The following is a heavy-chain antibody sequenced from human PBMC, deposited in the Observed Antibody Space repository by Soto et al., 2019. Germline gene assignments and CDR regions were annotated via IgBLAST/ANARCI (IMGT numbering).Heavy chain of an antibody. D-gene: IGHD3-3*01. J-gene: IGHJ5*02. V-gene: IGHV3-21*06. Sequence: GGSLSLSWASSGFNFTRYIMNWVRQDPGKGLEWVSSISSTTNYIYYGDSMKGRFTISRDNAKNSLYLEMNSLRAEDTAVYYCARASLRFLEWLNSDWFDPWGQGTLVTVSS. CDR3: ARASLRFLEWLNSDWFDP. CDR1: GFNFTRYI. CDR2: ISSTTNYI.